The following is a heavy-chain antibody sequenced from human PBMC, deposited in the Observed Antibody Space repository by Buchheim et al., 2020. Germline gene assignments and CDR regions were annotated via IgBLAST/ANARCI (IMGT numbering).Heavy chain of an antibody. J-gene: IGHJ5*02. CDR3: AREGTYYYDSSGYSLDVTGWFDP. D-gene: IGHD3-22*01. CDR2: INPSGGST. V-gene: IGHV1-46*01. Sequence: QVQLVQSGAEVKKPGASVKVSCKASGYTFTSYYMHWVRQAPGQGLEWMGIINPSGGSTSYAQKFQGRVTMTRDTSTSTVYMELSSLRSEDTAVYYCAREGTYYYDSSGYSLDVTGWFDPWGQGTL. CDR1: GYTFTSYY.